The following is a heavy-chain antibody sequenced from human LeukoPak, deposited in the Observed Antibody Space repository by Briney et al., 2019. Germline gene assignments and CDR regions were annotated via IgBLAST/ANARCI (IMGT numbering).Heavy chain of an antibody. CDR3: ARHFNERSYGPPYYFDY. CDR1: GGSISSSSYY. J-gene: IGHJ4*02. CDR2: VFYSGST. D-gene: IGHD5-18*01. V-gene: IGHV4-39*01. Sequence: SETLSLTCTVSGGSISSSSYYWGWIRQPPGKGLEWIGSVFYSGSTFYIPSLKSRVTISVDTSKNQFSLILSSVTAADTAVYYCARHFNERSYGPPYYFDYWGQGTLVTVSS.